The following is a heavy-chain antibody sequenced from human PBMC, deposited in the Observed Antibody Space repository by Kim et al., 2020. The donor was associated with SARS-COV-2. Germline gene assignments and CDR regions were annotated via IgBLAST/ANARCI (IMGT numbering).Heavy chain of an antibody. CDR3: ASTVYGDYSYYFDY. V-gene: IGHV4-4*09. Sequence: NPSLRRRVTISVDTSKNQFSLKLSSVTADDTAVYYCASTVYGDYSYYFDYWGQGTLVTVSS. J-gene: IGHJ4*02. D-gene: IGHD4-17*01.